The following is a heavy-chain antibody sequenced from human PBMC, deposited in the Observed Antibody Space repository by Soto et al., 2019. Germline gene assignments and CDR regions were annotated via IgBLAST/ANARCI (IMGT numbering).Heavy chain of an antibody. CDR2: INPSGDST. Sequence: QVQLVQSGAEVKKPGASVKVSCKASGYTFRSFYMHWVRQAPGQGLEWMGVINPSGDSTTYAQRFQGRLSMTRDTSTSTLYMELSSLRSEDTAVYYCARDWEFGYWGQGTLVTVSS. V-gene: IGHV1-46*01. J-gene: IGHJ4*02. D-gene: IGHD3-10*01. CDR3: ARDWEFGY. CDR1: GYTFRSFY.